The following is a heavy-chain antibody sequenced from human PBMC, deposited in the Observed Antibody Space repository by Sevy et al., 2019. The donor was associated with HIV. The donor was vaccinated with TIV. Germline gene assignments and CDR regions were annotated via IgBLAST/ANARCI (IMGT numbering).Heavy chain of an antibody. Sequence: GGSLRLSCAASAFSFNTYAMSWVRRAPGKGLEWVSTISGTGDSTFYSDSVKGRFTISRDNSKNTLYLQMNSLRAEDTAVYYCAKPMGSFYFDYWGQGTLVAVSS. V-gene: IGHV3-23*01. CDR3: AKPMGSFYFDY. D-gene: IGHD3-16*01. CDR2: ISGTGDST. CDR1: AFSFNTYA. J-gene: IGHJ4*02.